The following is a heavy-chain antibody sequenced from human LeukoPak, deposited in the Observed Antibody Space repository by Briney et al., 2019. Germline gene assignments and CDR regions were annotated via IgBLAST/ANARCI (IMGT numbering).Heavy chain of an antibody. J-gene: IGHJ3*02. CDR1: GFTFSSYS. V-gene: IGHV3-21*04. Sequence: WGSLRLSCAASGFTFSSYSMNWVRQAPGKGLEWVSSISSSSSYIYYADSVKGRFTISRDNAKNSLYLQMNSLRSEDTAVYYCAAVYYYDSTGYYLNDAFDIWGQGTMVNVSS. CDR3: AAVYYYDSTGYYLNDAFDI. D-gene: IGHD3-22*01. CDR2: ISSSSSYI.